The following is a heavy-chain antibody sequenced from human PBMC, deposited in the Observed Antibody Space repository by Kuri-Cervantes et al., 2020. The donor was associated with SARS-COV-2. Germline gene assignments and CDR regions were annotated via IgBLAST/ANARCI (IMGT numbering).Heavy chain of an antibody. CDR3: ARDGDGYNSHFDH. V-gene: IGHV4-31*03. CDR1: GGSISSGDYY. D-gene: IGHD5-24*01. J-gene: IGHJ4*02. Sequence: LRLSCTVSGGSISSGDYYWSWIRQHPGKGLEWIGNIYYSGTTYYSPSLKSRVTISVDTSKNQFSLKVSSVTAADTAVYYCARDGDGYNSHFDHWGQGTLVTVSS. CDR2: IYYSGTT.